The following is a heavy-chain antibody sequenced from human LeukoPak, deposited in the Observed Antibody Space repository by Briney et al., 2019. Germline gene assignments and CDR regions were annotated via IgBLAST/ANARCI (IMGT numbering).Heavy chain of an antibody. CDR3: ARRRELISIDY. V-gene: IGHV3-21*01. D-gene: IGHD1-26*01. J-gene: IGHJ4*02. CDR1: GFTFGSYS. Sequence: PGGSLRLSCAASGFTFGSYSMNWVRQAPGKGLEWVSSISSSSSYIYYADSVKGRFTISRDNAKNSLYLQMNSLRAEDTAVYYCARRRELISIDYWGQGTLVAVSS. CDR2: ISSSSSYI.